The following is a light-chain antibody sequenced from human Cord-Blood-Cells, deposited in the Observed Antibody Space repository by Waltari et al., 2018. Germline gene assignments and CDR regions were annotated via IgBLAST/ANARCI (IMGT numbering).Light chain of an antibody. V-gene: IGKV1-8*01. J-gene: IGKJ4*01. CDR2: AAS. CDR3: QQYYSYPLT. CDR1: QGISSY. Sequence: AIRMTQSPSSFSASTGDRVTLTCRASQGISSYLACYQQKPGKAPNLLIYAASTLQSGVPSRFSGSGSGTDFTLTISCLQSEYFATYYCQQYYSYPLTFGGGTKVEIK.